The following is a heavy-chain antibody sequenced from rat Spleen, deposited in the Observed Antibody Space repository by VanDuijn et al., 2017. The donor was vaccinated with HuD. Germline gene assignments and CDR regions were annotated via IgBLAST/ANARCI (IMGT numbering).Heavy chain of an antibody. CDR1: GFTFSNYD. Sequence: EVQLVESGGGLVQPGRSLKLSCAASGFTFSNYDMAWVRQAPTKGLEWVASISTGGGNTYYRDSVKGRFTISRDNAKSTLYLQMDSLRSEDTATYYCARPLGADWYFDFWGPGTMVTVSS. V-gene: IGHV5S23*01. CDR2: ISTGGGNT. D-gene: IGHD5-1*01. J-gene: IGHJ1*01. CDR3: ARPLGADWYFDF.